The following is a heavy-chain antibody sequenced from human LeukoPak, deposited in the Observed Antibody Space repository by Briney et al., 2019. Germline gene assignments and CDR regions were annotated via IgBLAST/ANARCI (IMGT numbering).Heavy chain of an antibody. J-gene: IGHJ4*02. V-gene: IGHV4-39*01. D-gene: IGHD6-6*01. CDR2: IYYSGST. CDR1: GGFISSSSYY. CDR3: ARLPLGSSSYFDY. Sequence: KPSETLSLTCPVSGGFISSSSYYWGWIRQPPGKGLEGIGSIYYSGSTYYNPSLKSRVTISVDTSKNQFSLKLSSVTAADTAVYYCARLPLGSSSYFDYWGQGTLVTVSS.